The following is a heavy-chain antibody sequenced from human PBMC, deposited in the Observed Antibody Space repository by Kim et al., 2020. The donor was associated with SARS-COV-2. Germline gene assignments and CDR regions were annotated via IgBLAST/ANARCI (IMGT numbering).Heavy chain of an antibody. CDR3: ARSRDPFVEISILKY. V-gene: IGHV3-7*03. Sequence: GGSLRLSCVGSGFTFSSYWMTWVRQAPGKGLEWVANIKYDGSDKHYVDSVKGRFIISRDNARNSVHLQMISLRAEDTAVYYCARSRDPFVEISILKYWG. CDR1: GFTFSSYW. D-gene: IGHD3-10*01. CDR2: IKYDGSDK. J-gene: IGHJ4*01.